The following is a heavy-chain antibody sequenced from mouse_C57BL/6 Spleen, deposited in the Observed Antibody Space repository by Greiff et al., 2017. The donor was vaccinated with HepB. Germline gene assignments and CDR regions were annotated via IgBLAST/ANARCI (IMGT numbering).Heavy chain of an antibody. CDR2: IYPGDGDT. V-gene: IGHV1-82*01. Sequence: VQLQQSGPELVKPGASVKISCKASGYAFSSSWMNWVKQRPGKGLEWLGRIYPGDGDTNYNGKFKGKATLTEDKSSSTAYMQLSSLTSEDSAVYFCARSDYGNWFAYWGQGTLVTVSA. J-gene: IGHJ3*01. CDR1: GYAFSSSW. D-gene: IGHD2-4*01. CDR3: ARSDYGNWFAY.